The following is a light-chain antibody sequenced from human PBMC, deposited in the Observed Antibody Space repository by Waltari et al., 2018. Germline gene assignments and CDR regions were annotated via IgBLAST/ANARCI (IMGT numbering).Light chain of an antibody. CDR1: RSHIGNNY. V-gene: IGLV1-51*02. Sequence: QSVLTQPPSVSAAPGQRVTISCSGGRSHIGNNYVSWYRQFPGTAPKLLIYENTERPSGIPGRFSGSKSGTSATLDITVLQAGDEADYYCGTWDSGLSGAVFGGGTHLTVL. J-gene: IGLJ7*01. CDR2: ENT. CDR3: GTWDSGLSGAV.